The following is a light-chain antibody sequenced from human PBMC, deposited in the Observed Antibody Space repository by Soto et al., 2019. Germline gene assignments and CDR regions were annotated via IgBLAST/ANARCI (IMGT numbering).Light chain of an antibody. J-gene: IGKJ4*01. V-gene: IGKV3-11*01. CDR3: QQYDNSPSLT. CDR2: GAS. Sequence: EIVLTHSPATLSLSPCERATLSFSASQSVSSYLAWYQQKPGQAPRLLIYGASNRATGIPDRFSGSGSGTDFTLTISRLEPEDFAVYYCQQYDNSPSLTFGRGTKVDI. CDR1: QSVSSY.